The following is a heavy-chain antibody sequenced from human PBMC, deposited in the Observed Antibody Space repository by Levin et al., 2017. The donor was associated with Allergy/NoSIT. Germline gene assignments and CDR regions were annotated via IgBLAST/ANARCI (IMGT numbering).Heavy chain of an antibody. D-gene: IGHD3-10*01. CDR1: GFTVSSNY. Sequence: GGSLRLSCAASGFTVSSNYMSWVRQAPGKGLEWVSVIYSGGSTYYADSVKGRFTISRDNSKNTLYLQMNSLRAEDTAVYYCASHTTIVRGDNWFDPWGQGTLVTVSS. CDR2: IYSGGST. V-gene: IGHV3-66*04. CDR3: ASHTTIVRGDNWFDP. J-gene: IGHJ5*02.